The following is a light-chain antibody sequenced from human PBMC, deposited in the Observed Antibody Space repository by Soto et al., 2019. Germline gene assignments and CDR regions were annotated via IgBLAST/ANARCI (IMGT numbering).Light chain of an antibody. CDR2: GAS. Sequence: PGDRATLSCRASQSVSRSYLGWYQQKPGQAPRLLMYGASIRAAGVPDRFSGSGSGTEFTLTISRLEHEDFTVYYCHHYETFGQGTKVDI. J-gene: IGKJ1*01. V-gene: IGKV3-20*01. CDR3: HHYET. CDR1: QSVSRSY.